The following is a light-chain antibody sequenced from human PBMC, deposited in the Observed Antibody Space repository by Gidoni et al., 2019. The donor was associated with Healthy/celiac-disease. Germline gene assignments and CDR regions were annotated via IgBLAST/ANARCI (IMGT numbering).Light chain of an antibody. J-gene: IGKJ1*01. Sequence: DIVMTQSPDSLAVSLGERATINCKSSQSVLYSSNNKNYLAWYQQKPGQPPKLLIYWASTRESGVPDRFSGSGSGTDFTLTISSLQAEDVAVNYCQQYYSTPWTFXQXTKVEIK. CDR3: QQYYSTPWT. CDR1: QSVLYSSNNKNY. CDR2: WAS. V-gene: IGKV4-1*01.